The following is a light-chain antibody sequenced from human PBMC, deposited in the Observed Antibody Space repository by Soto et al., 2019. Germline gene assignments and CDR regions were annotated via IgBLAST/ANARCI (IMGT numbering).Light chain of an antibody. CDR1: QSISSW. CDR2: KPS. Sequence: DIPMTQSPSTLSASVGDRVTITCRASQSISSWLAWYQQKPGKAPKLLIYKPSTLESGAPSRFSGSASGTEFTLSFGSRQPDDLATYYCQQYTGYGFWTFGQGTKVEIK. J-gene: IGKJ1*01. CDR3: QQYTGYGFWT. V-gene: IGKV1-5*03.